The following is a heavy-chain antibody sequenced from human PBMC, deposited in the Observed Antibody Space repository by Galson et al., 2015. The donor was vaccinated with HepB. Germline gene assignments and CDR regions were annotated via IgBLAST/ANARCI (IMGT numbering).Heavy chain of an antibody. J-gene: IGHJ4*02. D-gene: IGHD6-13*01. Sequence: SVKVSCKASGYSFTGYYIHWVRQAPGQGLEWMGRINPHSGGTIYSKRFQGRVTMTRDTSVSTVYMELRGLGSDDTAMYYCASDRVTIAAHWGQGTLVIVSS. CDR1: GYSFTGYY. V-gene: IGHV1-2*06. CDR3: ASDRVTIAAH. CDR2: INPHSGGT.